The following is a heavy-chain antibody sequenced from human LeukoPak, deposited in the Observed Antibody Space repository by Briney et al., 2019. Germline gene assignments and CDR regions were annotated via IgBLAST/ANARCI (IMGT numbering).Heavy chain of an antibody. Sequence: SETLSLTCTVSGGSISSYYWSWIRQPPGKGLEWIGYIYYSGSTNYNPSLKSRVTISVDTSKNQFSLKLSSVTAADTAVYYCARERARAFGIWGQGTMVTVSS. CDR3: ARERARAFGI. V-gene: IGHV4-59*01. CDR2: IYYSGST. CDR1: GGSISSYY. J-gene: IGHJ3*02.